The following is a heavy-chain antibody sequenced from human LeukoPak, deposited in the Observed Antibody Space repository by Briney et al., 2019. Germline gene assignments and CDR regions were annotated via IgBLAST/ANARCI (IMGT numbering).Heavy chain of an antibody. J-gene: IGHJ4*02. Sequence: GGSLRLSCAASGFTFSSYSMNWVRQAPGKGLEWVSSISSSSSYIYYADSVKGRFTISRDNAKNSLYLQMNSLRAEDTAVYYCARGDDLWSGYYGDYWGQGTLVTVSS. V-gene: IGHV3-21*01. CDR1: GFTFSSYS. CDR3: ARGDDLWSGYYGDY. D-gene: IGHD3-3*01. CDR2: ISSSSSYI.